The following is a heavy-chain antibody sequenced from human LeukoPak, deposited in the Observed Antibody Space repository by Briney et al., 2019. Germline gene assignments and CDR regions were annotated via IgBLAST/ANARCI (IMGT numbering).Heavy chain of an antibody. CDR1: GITFSHYW. V-gene: IGHV3-74*01. Sequence: SGGSLRLSCDASGITFSHYWMHWARQAPGKGLVWASRTNTDGSSTSYMDSVKGRFTISRGNAKNTIYLQMNSLRAEDTAVYYCVPSDSSGLDWGQGTLVTVSS. CDR2: TNTDGSST. J-gene: IGHJ4*02. D-gene: IGHD3-22*01. CDR3: VPSDSSGLD.